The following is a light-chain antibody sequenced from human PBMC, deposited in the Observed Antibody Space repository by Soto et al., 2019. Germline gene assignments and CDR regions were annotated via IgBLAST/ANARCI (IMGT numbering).Light chain of an antibody. CDR2: GAT. V-gene: IGKV3-15*01. J-gene: IGKJ5*01. CDR3: QQYNNWPFS. CDR1: QSVSIL. Sequence: EIVVTQSPDTLSVSPGERATLSCRASQSVSILLAWYQQKPGQAPRLLIHGATTRATGVPARFSGTGSETDFTLTISGLQSEDSAVYFCQQYNNWPFSFGQGTRLEIK.